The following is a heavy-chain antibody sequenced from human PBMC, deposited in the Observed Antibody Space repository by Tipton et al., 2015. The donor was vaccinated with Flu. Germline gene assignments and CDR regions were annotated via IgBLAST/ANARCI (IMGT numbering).Heavy chain of an antibody. J-gene: IGHJ6*02. Sequence: LRLSCVASGGSISSGGYSWNWIRQPPGKDMEWIGHIYHSGNTYYNPSLKSRVTISLDRSKNQFSLKVSSMTAADTAVYYCARAVYSGLYYYYGMDVWGQGTTVTVSS. CDR2: IYHSGNT. D-gene: IGHD5-18*01. CDR1: GGSISSGGYS. CDR3: ARAVYSGLYYYYGMDV. V-gene: IGHV4-30-2*01.